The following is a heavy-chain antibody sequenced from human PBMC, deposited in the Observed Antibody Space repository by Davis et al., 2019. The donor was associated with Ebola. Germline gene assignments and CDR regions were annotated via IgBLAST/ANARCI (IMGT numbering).Heavy chain of an antibody. CDR2: ISAYNGNT. Sequence: ASVKVSCKASGYTFTSYGISWVRQAPGQGLEWMGWISAYNGNTNYAQKLQGRVTMTTDTSTSTAYMGLRSLRSDDTAVYYCARVFGAMYYYGMDVWGQGTTVTVSS. CDR3: ARVFGAMYYYGMDV. CDR1: GYTFTSYG. D-gene: IGHD1-26*01. V-gene: IGHV1-18*01. J-gene: IGHJ6*02.